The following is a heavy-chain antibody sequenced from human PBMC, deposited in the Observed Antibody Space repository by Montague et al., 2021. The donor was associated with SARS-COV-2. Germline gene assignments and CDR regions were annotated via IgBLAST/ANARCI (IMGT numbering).Heavy chain of an antibody. CDR2: VYYSRGT. V-gene: IGHV4-39*01. Sequence: SETLSLTCSVSGVSISSSNYYWGWVRQPPGKGLGWIGSVYYSRGTNYNPSLESRVTISVDTSKNQFSLRLSSATAADTAVYYCGGGISSWWAVGYWGQGILVTVSS. J-gene: IGHJ4*02. CDR1: GVSISSSNYY. D-gene: IGHD6-13*01. CDR3: GGGISSWWAVGY.